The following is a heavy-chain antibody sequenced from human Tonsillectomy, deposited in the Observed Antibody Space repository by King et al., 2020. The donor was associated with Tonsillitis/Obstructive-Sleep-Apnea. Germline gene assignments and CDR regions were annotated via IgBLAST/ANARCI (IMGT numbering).Heavy chain of an antibody. CDR1: GGSFSGYY. J-gene: IGHJ3*02. CDR2: INHSGST. V-gene: IGHV4-34*01. CDR3: ARELVVPVVRGDGFDI. D-gene: IGHD2-2*01. Sequence: VKLQQWGAGLLKPSETLSLTCAVYGGSFSGYYWSWIRQPPGKGLEWIGEINHSGSTNYNPSLKSRVTISLDTSKNQFSLKLSSVTAADTAVYYCARELVVPVVRGDGFDIWGQGTMVTVSS.